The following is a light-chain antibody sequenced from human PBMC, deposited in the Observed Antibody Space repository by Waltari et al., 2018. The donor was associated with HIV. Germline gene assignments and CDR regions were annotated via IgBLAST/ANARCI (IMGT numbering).Light chain of an antibody. J-gene: IGLJ1*01. CDR3: ATWDDNLNGRV. Sequence: SVLTQPPSASGTPGQRVTISGSTISSKFGASGVSWYQQLPGTAPKLLVYSNIHRPSGVPDRFSGSKSGTSASLAISGLQSDDEADYYCATWDDNLNGRVFGTGTKVTVL. CDR1: SSKFGASG. V-gene: IGLV1-44*01. CDR2: SNI.